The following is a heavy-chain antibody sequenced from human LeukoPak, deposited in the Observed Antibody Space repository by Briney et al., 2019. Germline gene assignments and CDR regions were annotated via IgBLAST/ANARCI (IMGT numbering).Heavy chain of an antibody. J-gene: IGHJ4*02. CDR1: GYTFTDYY. CDR2: INPNSGGT. Sequence: ASVKVSCKASGYTFTDYYTHWVRQAPGQGLEWMGWINPNSGGTNYAQKLRGRVTMTTDTSTSTAYMDLRSLRSDDTALYYCARTVTTSSYYFDYWGQETLVTVSS. CDR3: ARTVTTSSYYFDY. D-gene: IGHD4-17*01. V-gene: IGHV1-2*02.